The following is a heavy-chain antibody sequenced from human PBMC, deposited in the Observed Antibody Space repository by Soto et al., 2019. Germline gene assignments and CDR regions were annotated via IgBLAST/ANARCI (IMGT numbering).Heavy chain of an antibody. CDR2: INYSGST. V-gene: IGHV4-39*01. J-gene: IGHJ6*02. CDR3: ASSSLYGMDV. Sequence: SETLSLTCTVSGASIISSSYYWGWIRQPPGKGLEWIGSINYSGSTYYNPSLKSRVTISADTSKNQFSLKLRSVTAADTAVYYCASSSLYGMDVWGQGTTVTVSS. CDR1: GASIISSSYY.